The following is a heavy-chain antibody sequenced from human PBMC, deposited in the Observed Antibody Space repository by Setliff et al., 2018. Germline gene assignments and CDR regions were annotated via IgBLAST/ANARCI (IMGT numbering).Heavy chain of an antibody. CDR3: ARNWVTAQHYYYGMDV. Sequence: LSLTCAVYGGSFSGYYWSWIRQAPGKGLEWVSYISSSGSTIYYADSVKGRFTISRDNAKNSLYLQMNSLRAEDTAVYYCARNWVTAQHYYYGMDVWGQGTTVTVS. V-gene: IGHV3-11*04. CDR2: ISSSGSTI. J-gene: IGHJ6*02. CDR1: GGSFSGYY. D-gene: IGHD2-21*02.